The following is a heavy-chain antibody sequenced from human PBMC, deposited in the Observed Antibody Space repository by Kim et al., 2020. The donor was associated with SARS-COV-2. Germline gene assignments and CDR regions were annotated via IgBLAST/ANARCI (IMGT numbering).Heavy chain of an antibody. J-gene: IGHJ3*02. D-gene: IGHD1-1*01. Sequence: PSLPSRVTISVDTPKNQFSLMVSSVTAADTAIYYCARENRYNWNVRNAFDIWGQGTMVTVSS. V-gene: IGHV4-30-2*05. CDR3: ARENRYNWNVRNAFDI.